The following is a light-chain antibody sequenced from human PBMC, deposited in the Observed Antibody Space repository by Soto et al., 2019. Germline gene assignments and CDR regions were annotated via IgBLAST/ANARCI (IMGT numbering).Light chain of an antibody. CDR2: DAS. CDR1: QCISHW. CDR3: QQYDSVLGT. J-gene: IGKJ1*01. V-gene: IGKV1-5*01. Sequence: DIQMTQSPAILSASFGYSVTITCRASQCISHWLAWYQQKPGKAPKFLIYDASSLESGVPSRSSGSGPGTEFTLTISSLQPDDFATYYCQQYDSVLGTFGPGTKVDIK.